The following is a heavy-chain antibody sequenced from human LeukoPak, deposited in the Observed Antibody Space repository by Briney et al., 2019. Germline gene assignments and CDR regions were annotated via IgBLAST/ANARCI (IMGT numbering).Heavy chain of an antibody. CDR1: GGTFSSYA. J-gene: IGHJ4*02. D-gene: IGHD1-20*01. Sequence: GSSVKVSCKASGGTFSSYAISWVRQAPGQGLEWMGGIIPIFGTANYAQKFQGRVTITADKSTSTAYMHLSTLTSEDTAVYYCARSVITGSPFDYWGQGPLLTVSS. CDR2: IIPIFGTA. V-gene: IGHV1-69*06. CDR3: ARSVITGSPFDY.